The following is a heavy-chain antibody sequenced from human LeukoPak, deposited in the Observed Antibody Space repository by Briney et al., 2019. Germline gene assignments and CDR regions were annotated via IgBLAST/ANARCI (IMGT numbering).Heavy chain of an antibody. CDR2: IYYSGST. J-gene: IGHJ4*02. CDR1: GGSISSSSYY. Sequence: PSETLSLTCTVSGGSISSSSYYWGWIRQPPGKGLEWIGSIYYSGSTYYNPSLKSRVTISVDTSKNQFSLKLSSVTAADTAVYYCASSDSGYDLGYIYWGQGTLVTVSS. D-gene: IGHD5-12*01. V-gene: IGHV4-39*01. CDR3: ASSDSGYDLGYIY.